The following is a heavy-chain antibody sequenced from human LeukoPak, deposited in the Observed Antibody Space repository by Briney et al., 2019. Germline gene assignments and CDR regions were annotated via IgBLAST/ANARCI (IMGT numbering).Heavy chain of an antibody. D-gene: IGHD6-19*01. CDR3: ARDYSGWSNYFGP. CDR1: GYTFSSYV. CDR2: INTGNGNT. J-gene: IGHJ5*02. Sequence: ASVKVSCKASGYTFSSYVMHWVRQAPGQRLEWMGWINTGNGNTQYSQKFQGRITITRDTSATTAYMELSSLRSEDTAVYYCARDYSGWSNYFGPWGQGTLVTVSS. V-gene: IGHV1-3*04.